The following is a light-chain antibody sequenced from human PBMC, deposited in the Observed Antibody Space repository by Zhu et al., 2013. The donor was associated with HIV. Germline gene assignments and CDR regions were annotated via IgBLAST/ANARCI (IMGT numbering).Light chain of an antibody. CDR1: QSVSSSY. J-gene: IGKJ2*01. Sequence: ELMMTQSPVTLSVSPGDRATLSCRASQSVSSSYLAWYQQKPGQAPRLLIYDASSRATGIPDRFSGSGSGTDFTLTISRLEPEDFAVYYCQQYGSSPPMYTFGQGTKLEIK. CDR2: DAS. CDR3: QQYGSSPPMYT. V-gene: IGKV3-20*01.